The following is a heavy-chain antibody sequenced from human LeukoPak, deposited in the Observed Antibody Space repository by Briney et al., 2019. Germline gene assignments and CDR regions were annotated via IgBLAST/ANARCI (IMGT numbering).Heavy chain of an antibody. CDR2: ISPSGGST. CDR3: ARDLQGSSTFDY. D-gene: IGHD4-11*01. V-gene: IGHV1-46*01. Sequence: ASVKVSCKASGSTFTSNYMHWVRQAPGQGLEWMGIISPSGGSTTYAQKFQGRVTMTRDTSTNTVYMELSSLRSDDTAVYYCARDLQGSSTFDYWGQGTLVTVSS. CDR1: GSTFTSNY. J-gene: IGHJ4*02.